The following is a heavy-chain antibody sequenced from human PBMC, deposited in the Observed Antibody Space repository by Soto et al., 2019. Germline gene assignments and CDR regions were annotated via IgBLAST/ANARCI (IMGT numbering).Heavy chain of an antibody. CDR2: TYYRSKWYN. J-gene: IGHJ6*03. CDR3: ARGGVTGEGGYYYDMDV. V-gene: IGHV6-1*01. Sequence: SQTLSLTCAISGGSVSSNSAAWNWIRQSPSRGLEWLGRTYYRSKWYNDYAVSVKSRITINPDTSKNQFSLQLNSVTPEDTAVYYCARGGVTGEGGYYYDMDVWGKGTTVTVSS. CDR1: GGSVSSNSAA. D-gene: IGHD7-27*01.